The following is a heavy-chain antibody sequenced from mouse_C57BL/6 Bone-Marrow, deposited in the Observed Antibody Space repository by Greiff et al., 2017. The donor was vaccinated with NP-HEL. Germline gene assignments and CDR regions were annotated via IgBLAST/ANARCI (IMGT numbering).Heavy chain of an antibody. CDR1: GFSLTSYG. J-gene: IGHJ3*01. CDR3: ARKDYYGNYVFAY. D-gene: IGHD2-1*01. Sequence: VKLVESGPGLVQPSQSLSITCTVSGFSLTSYGVHWVRQSPGKGLEWLGVIWSGGSTDYNAAFISRLSISKDNSKSQVFFKMNSLQADDTAIYYCARKDYYGNYVFAYWGQGTLVTVSA. CDR2: IWSGGST. V-gene: IGHV2-2*01.